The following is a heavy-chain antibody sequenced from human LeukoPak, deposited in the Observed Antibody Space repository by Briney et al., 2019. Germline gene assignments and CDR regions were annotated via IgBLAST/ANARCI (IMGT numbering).Heavy chain of an antibody. CDR3: AALGTYYYDSSGYYFDY. CDR1: GFTFTSSA. J-gene: IGHJ4*02. Sequence: ASVKVSCKASGFTFTSSAVQWVRQARGQRLEWIGWIVVGSGNTNYAQKFQERVTITRDMSTSTAYMELSSLRSEDTAVYYCAALGTYYYDSSGYYFDYWGQGTLVTVSS. CDR2: IVVGSGNT. D-gene: IGHD3-22*01. V-gene: IGHV1-58*01.